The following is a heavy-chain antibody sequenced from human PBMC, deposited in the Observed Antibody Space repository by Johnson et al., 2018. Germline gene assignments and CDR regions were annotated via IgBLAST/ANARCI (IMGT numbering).Heavy chain of an antibody. V-gene: IGHV3-73*01. J-gene: IGHJ1*01. CDR2: IRSKANNYAI. Sequence: VQLVESGGGLVQPGGSLKLSCAASGFSFSGSPMHWVRQASGKGLEWVGRIRSKANNYAIAYGASVKGRFTISRDDSKNTAYLQMNSLKTEDTAVYYWTRSDYSGTYFSWGQGTRVTVSS. CDR1: GFSFSGSP. CDR3: TRSDYSGTYFS. D-gene: IGHD1-26*01.